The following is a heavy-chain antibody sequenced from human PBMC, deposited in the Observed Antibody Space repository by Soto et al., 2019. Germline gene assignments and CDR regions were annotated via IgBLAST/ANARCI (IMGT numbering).Heavy chain of an antibody. J-gene: IGHJ4*02. Sequence: GESLKISCAASGFTFDDYTMHWVRQAPGKGLEWVSLISWDGASTYYADSVKGRCNISRDNSKNSLYLQMNSLRTEDTALYYWAKDHSRITIFGVVTFDYWGQGTLVTVSS. CDR3: AKDHSRITIFGVVTFDY. V-gene: IGHV3-43*01. D-gene: IGHD3-3*01. CDR1: GFTFDDYT. CDR2: ISWDGAST.